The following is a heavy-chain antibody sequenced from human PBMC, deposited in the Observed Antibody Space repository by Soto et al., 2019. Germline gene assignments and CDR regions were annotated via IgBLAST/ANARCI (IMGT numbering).Heavy chain of an antibody. D-gene: IGHD6-6*01. CDR3: AREYSSSSDHPSGMDV. CDR2: IWYDGSNK. Sequence: GGSLRLSCAASGFTFSSYGMHWVRQAPGKGLEWVAVIWYDGSNKYYADSVKGRFTISRDNSKNTLYLQMNSLRAEDTAVYYCAREYSSSSDHPSGMDVWGQGTTVTVSS. V-gene: IGHV3-33*01. J-gene: IGHJ6*02. CDR1: GFTFSSYG.